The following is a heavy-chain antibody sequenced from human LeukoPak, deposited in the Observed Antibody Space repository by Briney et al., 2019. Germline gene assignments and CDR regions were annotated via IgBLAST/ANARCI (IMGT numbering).Heavy chain of an antibody. CDR1: AFTFTHYG. D-gene: IGHD2-2*01. V-gene: IGHV3-33*01. Sequence: PGRSLRLSSAASAFTFTHYGTNCVRQSPSKLLEWVAGVWHEASKEYYADSVKSRVTSSRDNSKNTLYLQVDSLRAEDTAVYYCARDADTRGHFSWFDSWGQGTLVIVSS. J-gene: IGHJ5*01. CDR2: VWHEASKE. CDR3: ARDADTRGHFSWFDS.